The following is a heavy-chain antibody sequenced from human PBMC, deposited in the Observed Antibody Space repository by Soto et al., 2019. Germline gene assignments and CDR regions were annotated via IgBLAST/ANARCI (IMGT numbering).Heavy chain of an antibody. Sequence: VSSEKVSCKASGGPYNSFAISWVRQAPGQGLEWIGGIIPVFGTATYAQKLKGRVPITAEVSTSTAYMDLSSLISDDTAVYYCASFLVGAGSYYGGQTNNCSHGLDVWGQGTTVTVSS. CDR3: ASFLVGAGSYYGGQTNNCSHGLDV. CDR2: IIPVFGTA. J-gene: IGHJ6*02. V-gene: IGHV1-69*13. CDR1: GGPYNSFA. D-gene: IGHD3-10*01.